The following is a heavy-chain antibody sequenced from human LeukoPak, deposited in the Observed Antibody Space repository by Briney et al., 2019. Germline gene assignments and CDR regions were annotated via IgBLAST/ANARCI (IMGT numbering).Heavy chain of an antibody. V-gene: IGHV3-49*04. CDR2: IRSKIYGGTP. Sequence: GGSLRLSCAASEFSVGSNYMTWVRQAPGKGLEWVGFIRSKIYGGTPEYAASVKGRFTISRDDSKGIAYLQMNSLKTEDTAVYYCTRDQTPYYWGQGTLVTVSS. J-gene: IGHJ4*02. CDR3: TRDQTPYY. CDR1: EFSVGSNY.